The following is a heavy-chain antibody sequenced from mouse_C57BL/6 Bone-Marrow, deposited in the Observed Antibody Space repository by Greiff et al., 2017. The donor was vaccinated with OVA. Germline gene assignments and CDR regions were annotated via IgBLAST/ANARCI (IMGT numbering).Heavy chain of an antibody. V-gene: IGHV5-2*01. CDR1: EYEFPSHD. Sequence: EVQGVESGGGLVQPGESLKLSCESNEYEFPSHDMSWVRKTPEKRLELVAAINSDGGSTYYPDTMERRFIISRDNTKKTLYLQMSSLRSEDTALYYCARQIVTTFDWYFDVWGTGTTVTVSS. D-gene: IGHD2-5*01. CDR2: INSDGGST. J-gene: IGHJ1*03. CDR3: ARQIVTTFDWYFDV.